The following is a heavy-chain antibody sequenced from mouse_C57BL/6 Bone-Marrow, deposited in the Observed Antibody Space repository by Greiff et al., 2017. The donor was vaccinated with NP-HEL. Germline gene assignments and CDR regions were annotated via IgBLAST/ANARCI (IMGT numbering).Heavy chain of an antibody. CDR2: ISDGGSYT. Sequence: DVQLVESGGGLVKPGGSLKLSCAASGFTFSSYAMSWVRQTPEKRLEWVATISDGGSYTYYPDNVKGRFTISRDNAKNNLYLQMSHLKSEDTAMYYCARGLTGTFAYWGQGTLVTVSA. D-gene: IGHD4-1*01. CDR3: ARGLTGTFAY. V-gene: IGHV5-4*01. CDR1: GFTFSSYA. J-gene: IGHJ3*01.